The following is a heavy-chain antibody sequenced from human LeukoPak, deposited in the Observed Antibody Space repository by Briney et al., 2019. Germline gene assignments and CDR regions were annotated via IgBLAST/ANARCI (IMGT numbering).Heavy chain of an antibody. CDR3: ARGQGAADY. D-gene: IGHD1-26*01. CDR2: ISRTGSI. Sequence: PSETLSLTCAVSGGSISSRNWWGWVRQPPGKGLEWIGEISRTGSIDYDPSVRSRATISLDKPKSQFSLRLTSLTSADTAAYYCARGQGAADYWGQGILVIVSS. V-gene: IGHV4-4*02. CDR1: GGSISSRNW. J-gene: IGHJ4*02.